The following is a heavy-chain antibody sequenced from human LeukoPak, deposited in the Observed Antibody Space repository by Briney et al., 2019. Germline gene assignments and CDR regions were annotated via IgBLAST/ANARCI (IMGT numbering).Heavy chain of an antibody. D-gene: IGHD6-19*01. CDR3: ARGSSAWPRDAFDI. Sequence: GGSLRLSCAASGFTFSDYYMNWIRQAPGKGLEWVLYISSSGTTIYYADSVKGRFTISRDNAKNSLYLQMNSLRAEDTAVYHCARGSSAWPRDAFDIWGQGTMVTVSS. CDR2: ISSSGTTI. V-gene: IGHV3-11*01. CDR1: GFTFSDYY. J-gene: IGHJ3*02.